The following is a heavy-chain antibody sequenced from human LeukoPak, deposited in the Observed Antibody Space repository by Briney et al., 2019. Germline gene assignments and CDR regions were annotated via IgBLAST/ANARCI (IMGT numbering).Heavy chain of an antibody. Sequence: PSETLSLTCTVSGGSISNYYWSWLRQPPGKGLEWIGYIYYSGTTNYNPSLNSRVTISVDTSKNQFSLKLSSVTAADTAVSYCARAVIYEDWFDPWGQGTLVTVSS. D-gene: IGHD3-16*02. J-gene: IGHJ5*02. CDR1: GGSISNYY. V-gene: IGHV4-59*12. CDR2: IYYSGTT. CDR3: ARAVIYEDWFDP.